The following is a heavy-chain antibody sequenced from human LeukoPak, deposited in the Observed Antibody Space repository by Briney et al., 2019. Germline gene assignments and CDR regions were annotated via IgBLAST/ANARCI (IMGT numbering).Heavy chain of an antibody. V-gene: IGHV3-9*01. D-gene: IGHD6-13*01. CDR3: AKTLPPAGSFFDY. Sequence: GSSLSLPCAASGLTFDEYAKQWVRHARGEGGVWVSGISWNNGRIGYGRSVKGRVTTSRDNSKNPLYLQTNSPSVDDSALYYLAKTLPPAGSFFDYWGQGKLVTVS. J-gene: IGHJ4*02. CDR1: GLTFDEYA. CDR2: ISWNNGRI.